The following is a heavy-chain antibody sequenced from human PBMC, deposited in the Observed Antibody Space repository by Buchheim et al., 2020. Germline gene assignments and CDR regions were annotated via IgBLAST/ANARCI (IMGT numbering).Heavy chain of an antibody. CDR2: ISSDGSKT. V-gene: IGHV3-74*03. J-gene: IGHJ4*02. D-gene: IGHD5-24*01. Sequence: EVQLVESGGGLVQPGGSLRLSCAASGLIFSRYWMHWVRQTPGKGLVWVSRISSDGSKTTYADSVKGRFTISRDNAKNTVYLQMNSLRADDTAVYYCSGDPDMATKLGDDWGQGTL. CDR3: SGDPDMATKLGDD. CDR1: GLIFSRYW.